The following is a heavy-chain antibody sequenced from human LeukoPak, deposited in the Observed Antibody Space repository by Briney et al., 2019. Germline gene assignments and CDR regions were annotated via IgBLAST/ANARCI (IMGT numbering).Heavy chain of an antibody. CDR1: GLTFSTYN. J-gene: IGHJ4*02. CDR3: ASEEGGAWTFDY. Sequence: GGSLRLSCAAPGLTFSTYNMKWVRQAPGKGLEWVSYIDSSNSPIYYADSVKGRFTISRDNSKNTLSLEMNSLRADDTATYYCASEEGGAWTFDYWGQGTRVIVSS. D-gene: IGHD2/OR15-2a*01. V-gene: IGHV3-48*01. CDR2: IDSSNSPI.